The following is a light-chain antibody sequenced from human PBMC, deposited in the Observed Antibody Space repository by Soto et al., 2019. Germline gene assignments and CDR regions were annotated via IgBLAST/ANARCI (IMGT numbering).Light chain of an antibody. CDR3: QSFDSSLSGVV. CDR2: RNT. J-gene: IGLJ3*02. Sequence: QPVLTQPPSVSGAPGQRVTISCTGSTSNIGAGYDVFWYQQLPRTAPKLLIYRNTSRPSGVPDRFSASKSYTSASLAITGLQAEDEADYYCQSFDSSLSGVVFGGGTKLTVL. V-gene: IGLV1-40*01. CDR1: TSNIGAGYD.